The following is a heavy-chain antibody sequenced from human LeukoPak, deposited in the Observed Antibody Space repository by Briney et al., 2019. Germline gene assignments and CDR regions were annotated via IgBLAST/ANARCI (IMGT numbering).Heavy chain of an antibody. D-gene: IGHD3-22*01. CDR1: GYTLTELS. J-gene: IGHJ1*01. V-gene: IGHV1-24*01. CDR2: FDHEDDET. Sequence: GASVKVSCKVSGYTLTELSIHWVRQAPGKGLEWMGGFDHEDDETIYAQRFQGRVTMTEDTSTDTAYMELSSLRSEDAAVYYCATVSYYYDSSGYQGYFQHWGQGTLVTGPS. CDR3: ATVSYYYDSSGYQGYFQH.